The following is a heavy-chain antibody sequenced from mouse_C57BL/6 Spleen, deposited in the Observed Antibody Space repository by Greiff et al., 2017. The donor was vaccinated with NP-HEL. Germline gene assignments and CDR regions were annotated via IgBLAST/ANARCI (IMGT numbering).Heavy chain of an antibody. CDR3: AKKGSLYYYAMDY. V-gene: IGHV2-5*01. CDR2: IWRGGST. D-gene: IGHD6-2*01. Sequence: QVQLKESGPGLVQPSQSLSITCTVSGFSLTSYGVHWVRQSPGKGLEWLGVIWRGGSTDYNAAFMSRLSITKDNSKSQVFFKMNSLQADDTAIYYWAKKGSLYYYAMDYWGQRTSVTVSS. CDR1: GFSLTSYG. J-gene: IGHJ4*01.